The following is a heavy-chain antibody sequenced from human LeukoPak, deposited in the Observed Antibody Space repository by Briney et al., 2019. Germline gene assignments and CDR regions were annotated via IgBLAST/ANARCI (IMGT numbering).Heavy chain of an antibody. J-gene: IGHJ4*02. CDR1: GFTFSSYA. V-gene: IGHV3-64*01. CDR2: ISSNGGST. D-gene: IGHD3-22*01. CDR3: ARIPFHYYDSSGYPDY. Sequence: GGSLRLSCAASGFTFSSYAMHWVRQAPGKGLEYVSAISSNGGSTYYASSVKGRFTISRDNSKNTLYLQMGSLRAEDMAVYYCARIPFHYYDSSGYPDYWGQGTLVTVSS.